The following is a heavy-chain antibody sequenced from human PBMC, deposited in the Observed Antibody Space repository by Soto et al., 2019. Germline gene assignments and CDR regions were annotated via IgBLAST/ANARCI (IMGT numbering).Heavy chain of an antibody. J-gene: IGHJ3*02. V-gene: IGHV1-18*01. CDR2: ISAYNGNT. CDR1: GYTFPSYG. D-gene: IGHD3-22*01. CDR3: ARVAVYYYDSSGYYVSDAFDI. Sequence: GDSVKAYCKASGYTFPSYGISGVRQAPGQGLEWMGWISAYNGNTNYAQKLQGRVTMTTDTSTSTAYMELRSLRSDDTAVYYCARVAVYYYDSSGYYVSDAFDIWGQGTMVTVSS.